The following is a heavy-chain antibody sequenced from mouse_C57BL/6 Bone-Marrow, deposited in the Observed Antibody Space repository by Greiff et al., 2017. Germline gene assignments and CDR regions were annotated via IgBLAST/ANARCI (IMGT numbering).Heavy chain of an antibody. J-gene: IGHJ2*01. CDR1: GYTFTSYW. V-gene: IGHV1-69*01. CDR3: ARERITTVVATPFDY. D-gene: IGHD1-1*01. Sequence: QVQLQQPGAELVMPGASVKLSCKASGYTFTSYWMHWVKQRPGQGLEWIGEIDPSDSYTNYNQKFKGKSTLTVDKSSSTAYMQLSSLTSEDSAVYSCARERITTVVATPFDYWGQGTTLTVSS. CDR2: IDPSDSYT.